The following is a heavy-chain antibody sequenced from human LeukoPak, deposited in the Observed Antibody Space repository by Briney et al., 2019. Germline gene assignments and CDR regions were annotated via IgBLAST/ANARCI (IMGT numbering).Heavy chain of an antibody. CDR2: INHSGST. D-gene: IGHD3-16*02. Sequence: PSETPSLTCAVYGGSFSGYYWSWIRQPPGKGLEWIGEINHSGSTNYNPSLKSRVTISVDTSKNQFSLKLSSVTAADTAVYYCARNVWGSYRYTDLDYWGQGTLVTVSS. V-gene: IGHV4-34*01. CDR3: ARNVWGSYRYTDLDY. J-gene: IGHJ4*02. CDR1: GGSFSGYY.